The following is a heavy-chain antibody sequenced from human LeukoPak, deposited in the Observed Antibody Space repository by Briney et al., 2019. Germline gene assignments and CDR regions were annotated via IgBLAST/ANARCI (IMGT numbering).Heavy chain of an antibody. J-gene: IGHJ6*03. V-gene: IGHV1-69*01. CDR2: IIPIFGTA. CDR1: GGTFSSYA. D-gene: IGHD2-2*01. CDR3: ARLGYCSSTSCYGYYYYYMDV. Sequence: SVKVSCKASGGTFSSYAISWVRQAPGQGLEWMGVIIPIFGTANYAQKFQGRVTITADESTSTAYMELSSLRSEDTAVYYCARLGYCSSTSCYGYYYYYMDVWGKGTTVTVSS.